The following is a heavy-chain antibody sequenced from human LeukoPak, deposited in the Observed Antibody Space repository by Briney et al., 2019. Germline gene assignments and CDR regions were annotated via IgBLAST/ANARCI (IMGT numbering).Heavy chain of an antibody. Sequence: GGSLRLSCAASGFTFSSYGMHWVRQAPGKGLEWVAVIWYDGSNKYYADSVKGRFTISRDNSKNTLYLQMNSLRAEDTAVYYCARDDNYYGSGSYCLIDYWGQGTLVTVSP. CDR2: IWYDGSNK. D-gene: IGHD3-10*01. CDR1: GFTFSSYG. V-gene: IGHV3-33*01. CDR3: ARDDNYYGSGSYCLIDY. J-gene: IGHJ4*02.